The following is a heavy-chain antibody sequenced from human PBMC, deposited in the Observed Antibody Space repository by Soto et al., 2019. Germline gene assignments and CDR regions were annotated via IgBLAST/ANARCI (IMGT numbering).Heavy chain of an antibody. V-gene: IGHV5-51*01. D-gene: IGHD6-19*01. J-gene: IGHJ5*02. Sequence: GESLKISCKASGYIFSTNWIAWFRHVPGKGLEWMGSIFSDIRYNPSFQGQVTISVDKSISTAYLQWSSLKASDTAMYYCARRISIAVAGTDWFDPWGQGTLVTVSS. CDR1: GYIFSTNW. CDR2: IFSDI. CDR3: ARRISIAVAGTDWFDP.